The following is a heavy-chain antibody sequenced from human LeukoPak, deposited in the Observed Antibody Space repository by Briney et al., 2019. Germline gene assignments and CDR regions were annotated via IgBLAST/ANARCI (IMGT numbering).Heavy chain of an antibody. D-gene: IGHD2-15*01. CDR3: ARDQACSGGSCYDY. CDR2: IYYSGST. CDR1: GRCVSSASYY. J-gene: IGHJ4*02. Sequence: SETLSLTCTVSGRCVSSASYYWSWIRQPPGKGLEWIGYIYYSGSTNYNPSLKSRVTISVDTSKNQFSLNLSSVTAADTAVYYCARDQACSGGSCYDYWGQGTLVTVSS. V-gene: IGHV4-61*01.